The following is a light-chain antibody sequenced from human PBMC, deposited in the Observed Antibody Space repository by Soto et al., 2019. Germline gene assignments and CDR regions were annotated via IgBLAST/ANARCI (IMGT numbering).Light chain of an antibody. V-gene: IGKV3-15*01. J-gene: IGKJ5*01. CDR1: QSVSTN. CDR2: GAS. Sequence: EIVLTQSPATLSLSPGERATLSCRASQSVSTNLAWYQQKPGQAPRLLIYGASTRATAIPARFSGSGSGTEFTLTISSLQSEDFAVYYCQQYNNWPPITFGQGTRLEIK. CDR3: QQYNNWPPIT.